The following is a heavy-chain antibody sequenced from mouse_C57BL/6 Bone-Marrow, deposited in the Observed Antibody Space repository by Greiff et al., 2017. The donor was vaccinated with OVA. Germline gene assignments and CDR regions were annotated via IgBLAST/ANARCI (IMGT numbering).Heavy chain of an antibody. Sequence: QVQLQQSGAELVKPGASVKLSCKASGYTFTSYWMHWVKQRPGRGLEWIGRIDPNSGGTKYNEKFKSKATLTVDKPSSTAYMQLSSLTSEDSAVYYCASGYYGSSYPDYFDYWGQGTTLTVSS. V-gene: IGHV1-72*01. CDR3: ASGYYGSSYPDYFDY. CDR1: GYTFTSYW. D-gene: IGHD1-1*01. J-gene: IGHJ2*01. CDR2: IDPNSGGT.